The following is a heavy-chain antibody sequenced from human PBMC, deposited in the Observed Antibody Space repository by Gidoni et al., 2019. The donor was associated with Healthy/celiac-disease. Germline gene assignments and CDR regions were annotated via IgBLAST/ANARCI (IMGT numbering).Heavy chain of an antibody. J-gene: IGHJ6*02. CDR1: GYPFTGDY. Sequence: QVQLGRSGAEVQKPGASLKGSCKASGYPFTGDYTHGVRKAPGQGLEWMGWINPNSGGKNYAQKFQGRVTMTRDTSISPGYMELSRLRSDYTVVYYCARVESRGVIMGLYYYGMDVWGQGTTVTVSS. V-gene: IGHV1-2*02. CDR3: ARVESRGVIMGLYYYGMDV. CDR2: INPNSGGK. D-gene: IGHD3-10*01.